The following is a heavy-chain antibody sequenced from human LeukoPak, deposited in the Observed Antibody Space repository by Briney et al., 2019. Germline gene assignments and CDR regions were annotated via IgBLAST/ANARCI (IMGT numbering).Heavy chain of an antibody. CDR1: GFTFSGYW. CDR3: ARAGQLNY. V-gene: IGHV3-7*05. D-gene: IGHD6-13*01. J-gene: IGHJ4*02. CDR2: IEEGGSAK. Sequence: GGSLRLSCVGSGFTFSGYWMNWVRQAPGRGLEWVAKIEEGGSAKYYMDSVKGRFGIYRDNAKNSLYLQMYSLRAEDTAMYYCARAGQLNYWGQGTLVTVSS.